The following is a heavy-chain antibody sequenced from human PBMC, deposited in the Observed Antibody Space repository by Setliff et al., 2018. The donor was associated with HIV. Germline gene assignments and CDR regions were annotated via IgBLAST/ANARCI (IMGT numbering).Heavy chain of an antibody. Sequence: SETLSLTCTVSGGSITRTPYYWGWIRQPPGKGLEWIGEINRSGNTKYNPSLKSRVTISIDTSKKQFSLKLNSVTAADTAVYYCARETSVTPVGLDHWGQGTLVTVSS. CDR1: GGSITRTPYY. J-gene: IGHJ1*01. CDR3: ARETSVTPVGLDH. D-gene: IGHD1-1*01. V-gene: IGHV4-39*07. CDR2: INRSGNT.